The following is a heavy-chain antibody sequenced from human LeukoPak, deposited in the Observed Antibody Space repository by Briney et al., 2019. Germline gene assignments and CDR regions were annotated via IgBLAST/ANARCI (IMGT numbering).Heavy chain of an antibody. D-gene: IGHD2-2*01. J-gene: IGHJ4*02. CDR3: ARDSPGGKYQLLGGVDY. V-gene: IGHV1-2*02. CDR1: GYTFTGFY. Sequence: GASVKVSCKAFGYTFTGFYMHWVRQAPGQGLEWVGWIDPNSGGTNFAQKFQGRVTMTRDTSISTAYMELGRLRSDDTAVYYCARDSPGGKYQLLGGVDYWGQGTLVTVSS. CDR2: IDPNSGGT.